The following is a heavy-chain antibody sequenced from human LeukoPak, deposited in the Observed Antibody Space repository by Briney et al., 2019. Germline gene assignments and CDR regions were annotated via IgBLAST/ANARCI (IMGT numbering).Heavy chain of an antibody. Sequence: PSETLSLTCTVSGGSISGYYWSWIRQPPGKGLEWIGEINHSGSINYNSSLKSRVTISVDTSKNQFSLKLSSVTAADTAVYYCASLGTYYYGSGSSWWGQGTLVTVSS. CDR2: INHSGSI. D-gene: IGHD3-10*01. J-gene: IGHJ4*02. CDR1: GGSISGYY. CDR3: ASLGTYYYGSGSSW. V-gene: IGHV4-34*01.